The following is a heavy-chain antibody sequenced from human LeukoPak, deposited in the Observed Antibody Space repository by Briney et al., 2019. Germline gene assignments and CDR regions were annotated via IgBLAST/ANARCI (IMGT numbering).Heavy chain of an antibody. V-gene: IGHV1-46*01. Sequence: ASVKVSCKPSGYSFTSNYIHWVRQAPGQGLEWMGMIYPRDGSTSYAQKFQGRVTVTRDTSTSTVHMELSGLRSEDTAVYYCARDQEAFDYWGQGTLVTVSS. J-gene: IGHJ4*02. CDR3: ARDQEAFDY. CDR1: GYSFTSNY. CDR2: IYPRDGST.